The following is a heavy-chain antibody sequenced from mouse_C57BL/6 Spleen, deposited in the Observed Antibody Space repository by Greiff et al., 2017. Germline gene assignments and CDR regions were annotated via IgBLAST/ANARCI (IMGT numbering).Heavy chain of an antibody. CDR2: IDPSDSYT. Sequence: QVQLQQPGAELVRPGTSVKLSCKASGYTFTSYWMHWVKQRPGQGLEWIGVIDPSDSYTNYNQKFKGKATLTVDTSSSTAYMQLSSLTSEDSAVYYCARYYGSSPHWYFDVWGTGTTVTVSS. J-gene: IGHJ1*03. D-gene: IGHD1-1*01. CDR1: GYTFTSYW. CDR3: ARYYGSSPHWYFDV. V-gene: IGHV1-59*01.